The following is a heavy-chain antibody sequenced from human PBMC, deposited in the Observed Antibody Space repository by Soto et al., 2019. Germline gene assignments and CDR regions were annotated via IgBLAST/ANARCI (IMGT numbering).Heavy chain of an antibody. D-gene: IGHD5-18*01. Sequence: SETLSLTXTVSGGSISSYYWSWIRQPPGKGLEWIGYIYYSGGTNYNPSLKSRVTISVDTSKNQFSLKLSSVTAADTAVYYCARLNTAMVSGHYFDYWGQGTLVTVSS. CDR2: IYYSGGT. CDR1: GGSISSYY. J-gene: IGHJ4*02. CDR3: ARLNTAMVSGHYFDY. V-gene: IGHV4-59*01.